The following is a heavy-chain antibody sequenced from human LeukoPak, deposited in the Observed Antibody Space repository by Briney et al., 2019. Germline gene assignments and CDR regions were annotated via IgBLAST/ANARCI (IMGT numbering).Heavy chain of an antibody. CDR1: GGSFSGYY. CDR2: INHSGST. J-gene: IGHJ3*02. D-gene: IGHD6-13*01. V-gene: IGHV4-34*01. Sequence: SETLSLTCAVYGGSFSGYYWSWIRQPPGKGLEWIGEINHSGSTNYNPSLKSRVTISVDTSKNQFSLKLSSVTAADTAVYYCASSPFITAAGIGAFDIWGQGTMVTVSS. CDR3: ASSPFITAAGIGAFDI.